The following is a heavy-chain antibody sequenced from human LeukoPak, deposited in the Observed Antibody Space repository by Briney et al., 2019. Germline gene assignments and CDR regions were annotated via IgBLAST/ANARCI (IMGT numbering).Heavy chain of an antibody. CDR2: INNDGSST. J-gene: IGHJ4*02. CDR3: ARASYYHDSSGYQHNFDY. D-gene: IGHD3-22*01. Sequence: GGSLRLSCAASGFTFSSYSMNWVRQAPGKGLVWVSRINNDGSSTIYADAVKGRFTISRDNAKSTLYLQMNSLRAEDTAVYYCARASYYHDSSGYQHNFDYWGQGTLVTVSS. CDR1: GFTFSSYS. V-gene: IGHV3-74*01.